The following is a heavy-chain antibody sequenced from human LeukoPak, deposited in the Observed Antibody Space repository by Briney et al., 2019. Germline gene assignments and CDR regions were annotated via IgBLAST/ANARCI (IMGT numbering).Heavy chain of an antibody. V-gene: IGHV1-18*01. Sequence: ASVKVSCKASGYTFTSYGITWVRQAPGQGLEWMGWISAYNANTNYAQKFQGRVTMTTDTSTSTGHMELRSLRSDDTALYYCARDRGFNWFDPWGQGTLVTVSS. J-gene: IGHJ5*02. CDR2: ISAYNANT. CDR1: GYTFTSYG. CDR3: ARDRGFNWFDP.